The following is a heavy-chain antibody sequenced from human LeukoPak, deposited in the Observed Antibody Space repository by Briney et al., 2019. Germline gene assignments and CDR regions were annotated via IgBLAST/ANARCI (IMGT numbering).Heavy chain of an antibody. CDR3: ARGLRFVELCL. J-gene: IGHJ4*02. CDR2: ISSSSSTI. CDR1: GLPLSSYS. Sequence: GGSLRLSCAPSGLPLSSYSTMWARQAPGKGLEWVSYISSSSSTIYYADSVKGQFTISRDNAKTSLYLQMNSLRAKDAGVYYCARGLRFVELCLWGQGTLVTVSS. D-gene: IGHD3-16*01. V-gene: IGHV3-48*01.